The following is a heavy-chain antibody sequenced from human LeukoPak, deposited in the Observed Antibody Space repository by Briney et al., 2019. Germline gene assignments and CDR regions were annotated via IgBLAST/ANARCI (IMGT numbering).Heavy chain of an antibody. CDR3: ARVEMATSDAFDI. J-gene: IGHJ3*02. Sequence: GGSLRLSCAASGFTFSSYGMSWVRQAPGKGLEWVSAISGSGGSTYYADSVKGRFTISRDNAKNSLYLQMNSLRAEDTAVYYCARVEMATSDAFDIWGQGTMVTVSS. V-gene: IGHV3-23*01. CDR1: GFTFSSYG. D-gene: IGHD5-24*01. CDR2: ISGSGGST.